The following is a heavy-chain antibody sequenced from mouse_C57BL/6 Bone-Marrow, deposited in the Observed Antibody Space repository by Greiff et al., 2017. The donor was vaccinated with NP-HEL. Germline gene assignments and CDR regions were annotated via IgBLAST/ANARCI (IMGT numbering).Heavy chain of an antibody. CDR2: IHPNSGST. D-gene: IGHD2-5*01. CDR1: GYTFTSYW. Sequence: VQLQQSGAELVKPGASVKLSCKASGYTFTSYWMHWVKQRPGQGLEWIGMIHPNSGSTNYNEKFKSKATLTVDKSSSTAYMQLSSLTSEDSAVYYCARETYYSTFAYWGQGTLVTVSA. J-gene: IGHJ3*01. V-gene: IGHV1-64*01. CDR3: ARETYYSTFAY.